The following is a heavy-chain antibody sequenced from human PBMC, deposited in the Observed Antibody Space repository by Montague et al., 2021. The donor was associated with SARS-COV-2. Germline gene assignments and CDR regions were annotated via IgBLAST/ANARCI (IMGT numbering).Heavy chain of an antibody. CDR3: ARHETADPPFGA. Sequence: SETLSLTCTVSGGSILRYDYYWGWLRQAPGKGLEWIGSLYYSGRNMYTPSLKTRLSMSIAKSQNQFSLRLNSVTAADTSFCYCARHETADPPFGAWGQGTLVTVSS. V-gene: IGHV4-39*01. CDR1: GGSILRYDYY. CDR2: LYYSGRN. J-gene: IGHJ5*02. D-gene: IGHD7-27*01.